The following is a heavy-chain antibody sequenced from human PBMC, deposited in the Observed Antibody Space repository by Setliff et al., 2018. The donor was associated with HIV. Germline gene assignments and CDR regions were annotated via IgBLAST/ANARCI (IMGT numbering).Heavy chain of an antibody. CDR1: GFTFSSHK. V-gene: IGHV3-21*01. CDR2: ISGGSTYI. CDR3: VREWSAFDI. Sequence: SLRLSCAASGFTFSSHKMAWVRQAPGKGLEWVSLISGGSTYILYADSVKGRFTISRDDAKNSLFLQIHSLRAEDTAVYFCVREWSAFDIWGQGTMVTVSS. D-gene: IGHD3-3*01. J-gene: IGHJ3*02.